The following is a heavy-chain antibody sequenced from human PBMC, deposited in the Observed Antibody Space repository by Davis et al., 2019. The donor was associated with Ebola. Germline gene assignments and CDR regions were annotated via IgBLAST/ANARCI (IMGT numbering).Heavy chain of an antibody. Sequence: ASVKVSCKASGYTFTTYGISWVRQAPGQGLEWMGWISGDNGNTTYAQKLQGRVTMTTDTSTRTAYLELRSLTSDDTAIYYCARDIGVAVPGVMKDAFDIWGQGTMVTVSS. CDR2: ISGDNGNT. CDR1: GYTFTTYG. CDR3: ARDIGVAVPGVMKDAFDI. D-gene: IGHD2-2*01. V-gene: IGHV1-18*01. J-gene: IGHJ3*02.